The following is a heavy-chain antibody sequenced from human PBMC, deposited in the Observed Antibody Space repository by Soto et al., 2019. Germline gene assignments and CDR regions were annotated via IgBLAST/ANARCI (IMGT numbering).Heavy chain of an antibody. J-gene: IGHJ5*02. CDR3: ARERGGVLNYYGSGSYYNNWFDP. D-gene: IGHD3-10*01. CDR1: GYTFTSYD. CDR2: MNPNSGNT. V-gene: IGHV1-8*01. Sequence: ASVKVSCKASGYTFTSYDINWVRQATGQGLEWMGWMNPNSGNTGYAQKFQGRVTMTRNTSISTAYMELSSLRSEDTAVYYCARERGGVLNYYGSGSYYNNWFDPWGQGTLVTVSS.